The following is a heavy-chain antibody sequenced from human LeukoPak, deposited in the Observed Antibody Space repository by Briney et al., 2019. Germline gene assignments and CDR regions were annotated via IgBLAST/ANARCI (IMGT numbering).Heavy chain of an antibody. V-gene: IGHV1-2*02. CDR1: GYTFSGYY. CDR3: ARESAYCSGGSCYGY. D-gene: IGHD2-15*01. Sequence: ASVKVSCKASGYTFSGYYMHWVRQAPGQGLEWMGWINTNSGGIKYAQKFQGRVTMTRDTSISTAYMELSRLRSDDTAVYYCARESAYCSGGSCYGYWGQGTLVTVSS. J-gene: IGHJ4*02. CDR2: INTNSGGI.